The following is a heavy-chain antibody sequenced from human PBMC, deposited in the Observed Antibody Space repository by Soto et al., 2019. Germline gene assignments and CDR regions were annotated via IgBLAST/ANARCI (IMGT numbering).Heavy chain of an antibody. J-gene: IGHJ6*02. CDR1: GGSISSSSYY. CDR3: ARRDSSSWYAYYYYGMDV. D-gene: IGHD6-13*01. CDR2: IYYSGST. Sequence: SETLSLTCTVSGGSISSSSYYWGWIRQPPGKGLEWIGSIYYSGSTYYNPSLKSRVTISVDTSKNQFSLKLSSVTAADTAVYYCARRDSSSWYAYYYYGMDVWGQGTTVTV. V-gene: IGHV4-39*01.